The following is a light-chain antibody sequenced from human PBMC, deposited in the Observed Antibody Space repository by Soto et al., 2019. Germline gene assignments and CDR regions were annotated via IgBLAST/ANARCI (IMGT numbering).Light chain of an antibody. Sequence: EIVMTQSPATLSVPPGERATLSCRASQSVSSNLGCYQQKPGQAPRLLIYGASTWATGIPASFSGSGSATEFTLTFSTLQAEGFAVYYCQQYNNWPRTFGQGTKVDI. V-gene: IGKV3-15*01. CDR3: QQYNNWPRT. CDR1: QSVSSN. CDR2: GAS. J-gene: IGKJ1*01.